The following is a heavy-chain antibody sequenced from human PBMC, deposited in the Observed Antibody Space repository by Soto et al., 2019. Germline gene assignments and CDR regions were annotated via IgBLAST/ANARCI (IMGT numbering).Heavy chain of an antibody. V-gene: IGHV3-21*01. CDR1: GFTFSSYS. D-gene: IGHD4-4*01. J-gene: IGHJ6*02. Sequence: GGSLRLSCAASGFTFSSYSMNWVRQAPGKGLEWVSSISSSSSYIYYTDSVKARFTISRDNAKNSLYLQMNSLRAEDTAVYYCARDLRCDDYRGTYGMDVWGQGTTVTVSS. CDR3: ARDLRCDDYRGTYGMDV. CDR2: ISSSSSYI.